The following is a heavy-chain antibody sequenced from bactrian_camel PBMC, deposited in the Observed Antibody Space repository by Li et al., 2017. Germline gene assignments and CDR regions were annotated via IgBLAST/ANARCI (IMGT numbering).Heavy chain of an antibody. Sequence: HVQLVESGGGSVEAGGSLKLSCAVSGDIFSTSCMGWFRQAPGQGRQLAAFINNNGTTGYPESVKGRLTISVDSAKTTLTLQMNSLKTEDTAVYTCAAGITSRRNVGYCYPDKYYGQGTQVTVS. D-gene: IGHD2*01. J-gene: IGHJ4*01. CDR2: INNNGTT. V-gene: IGHV3S53*01. CDR1: GDIFSTSC.